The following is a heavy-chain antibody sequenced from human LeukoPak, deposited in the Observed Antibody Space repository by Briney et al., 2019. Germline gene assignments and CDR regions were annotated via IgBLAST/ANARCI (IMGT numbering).Heavy chain of an antibody. D-gene: IGHD3-22*01. CDR3: AKDHGGYYFPYYMDV. J-gene: IGHJ6*03. CDR1: GFTFSSYG. CDR2: IRYDGSNK. Sequence: PGGSLRLSCAASGFTFSSYGMHWVRQAPGKGLEWVAFIRYDGSNKYYADSVKGRLTISRDNSKNTLYLQMNSLRAEDTAVYYCAKDHGGYYFPYYMDVWGKGTTVTISS. V-gene: IGHV3-30*02.